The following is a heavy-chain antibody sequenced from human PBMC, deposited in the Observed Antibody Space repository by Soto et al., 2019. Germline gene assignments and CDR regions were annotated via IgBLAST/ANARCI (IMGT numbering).Heavy chain of an antibody. J-gene: IGHJ5*02. CDR1: GYTFTSYY. D-gene: IGHD2-21*02. CDR3: ARDALRIVVVTVAKYNWFDP. V-gene: IGHV1-46*01. Sequence: GASVKVSCKASGYTFTSYYMHWVRQAPGQGLEWMGIINPSGGSTSYAQKFQGRVTMTRDTSTSTVYMELSSLRSEDTAVYYCARDALRIVVVTVAKYNWFDPWGQGTLVTVSS. CDR2: INPSGGST.